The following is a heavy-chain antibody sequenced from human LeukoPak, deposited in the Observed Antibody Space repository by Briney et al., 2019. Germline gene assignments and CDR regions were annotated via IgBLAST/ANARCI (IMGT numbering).Heavy chain of an antibody. D-gene: IGHD7-27*01. Sequence: GASVKVSCKAFGYTFTGYFIHWVRQAPGQGLEWMGRINPNSGDTNYEQTLQGRVTMTRDTSISTVYMDLSRLTSDDTAVYYCARDLSSTSNWELDYWGQGTPVTVSS. CDR3: ARDLSSTSNWELDY. J-gene: IGHJ4*02. CDR2: INPNSGDT. CDR1: GYTFTGYF. V-gene: IGHV1-2*06.